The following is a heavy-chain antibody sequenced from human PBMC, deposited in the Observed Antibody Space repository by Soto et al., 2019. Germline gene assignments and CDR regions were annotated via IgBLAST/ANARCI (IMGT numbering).Heavy chain of an antibody. CDR2: INPNSGGT. D-gene: IGHD2-2*02. J-gene: IGHJ6*02. V-gene: IGHV1-2*04. CDR3: AREGYCSSTSCYNPLYYYYYYGMDV. Sequence: ASVKVSCKASGYTFTGYYMHWVRQAPGQGLEWMGWINPNSGGTNYAQKFQGWVTMTRDTSISTAYMELSRLRSDDTAVYYCAREGYCSSTSCYNPLYYYYYYGMDVWGQGTTGTVSS. CDR1: GYTFTGYY.